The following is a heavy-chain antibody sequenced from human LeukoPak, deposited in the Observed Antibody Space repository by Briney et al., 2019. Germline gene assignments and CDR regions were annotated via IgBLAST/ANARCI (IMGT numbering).Heavy chain of an antibody. Sequence: GGSLRLSCAVSGLTFSDDVMYWVREAPGKGLEWVSLITWDGGGTHYADSVNGRVTISRDNSKKSLYLQMNSVRTEDTALYYCAKDMGTLAAAGIDYWGQGTLVSVSS. V-gene: IGHV3-43D*03. CDR3: AKDMGTLAAAGIDY. CDR1: GLTFSDDV. D-gene: IGHD6-13*01. J-gene: IGHJ4*02. CDR2: ITWDGGGT.